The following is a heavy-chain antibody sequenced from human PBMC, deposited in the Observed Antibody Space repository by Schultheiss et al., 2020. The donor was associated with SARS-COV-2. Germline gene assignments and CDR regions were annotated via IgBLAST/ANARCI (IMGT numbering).Heavy chain of an antibody. D-gene: IGHD3-10*01. V-gene: IGHV4-38-2*02. Sequence: SQTLSLTCAVSGYSISSGYYWGWIRQPPGKGLEWIGSIYYSGSTYYNPSLKSRVTISVDTSKNQFSLKLSSVTAADTAVYYCARDIRHGSGSYYLQKYYYGMDVWGQGTTVTVSS. J-gene: IGHJ6*02. CDR1: GYSISSGYY. CDR2: IYYSGST. CDR3: ARDIRHGSGSYYLQKYYYGMDV.